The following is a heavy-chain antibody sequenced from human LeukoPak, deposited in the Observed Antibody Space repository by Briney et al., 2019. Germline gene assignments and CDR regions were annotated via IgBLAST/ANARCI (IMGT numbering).Heavy chain of an antibody. J-gene: IGHJ4*02. V-gene: IGHV4-4*09. Sequence: KPSETLSLTCTVSGGSISSYYWSWIRQPPGKGLEWIGYIYTSGSTNYNPSLKSRVTISVDTSKNQFSLKLSSGTAPDTAVYYWARSYYDSSGHPIIDYWGQGTLVSVSS. D-gene: IGHD3-22*01. CDR1: GGSISSYY. CDR3: ARSYYDSSGHPIIDY. CDR2: IYTSGST.